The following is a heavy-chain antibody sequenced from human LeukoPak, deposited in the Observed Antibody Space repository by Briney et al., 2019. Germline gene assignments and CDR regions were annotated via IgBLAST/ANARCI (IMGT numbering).Heavy chain of an antibody. D-gene: IGHD1-26*01. V-gene: IGHV4-39*01. Sequence: PSETLSLTCTVSGGSIGSSSYYWGWIRQPPGKGLAWIGSIYYSGSTYYNPSLKSRVTISVDTSKNQFSLKLSSVTAADTAVYYCASLRERSYYARGFDYWGQGTLVTVSS. CDR1: GGSIGSSSYY. J-gene: IGHJ4*02. CDR3: ASLRERSYYARGFDY. CDR2: IYYSGST.